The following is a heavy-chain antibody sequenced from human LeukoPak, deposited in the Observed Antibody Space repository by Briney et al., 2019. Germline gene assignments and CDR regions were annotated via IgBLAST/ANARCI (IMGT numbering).Heavy chain of an antibody. Sequence: ASVKVSCKASGYTFTSYGVSWVRQAPGQGLEWMGWINGYDGSTSYAQKLQGRVTMTTDTSTSTAYMELRSLRSDDTAVFYCARGLVVTATSEFDYWGQGTLVTVSS. V-gene: IGHV1-18*01. CDR2: INGYDGST. CDR3: ARGLVVTATSEFDY. D-gene: IGHD2-21*02. CDR1: GYTFTSYG. J-gene: IGHJ4*02.